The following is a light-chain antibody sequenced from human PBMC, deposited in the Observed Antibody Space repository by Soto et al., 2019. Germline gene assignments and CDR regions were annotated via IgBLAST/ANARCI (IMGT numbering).Light chain of an antibody. V-gene: IGKV1-39*01. CDR3: QQSYSTPT. CDR1: QSIGTY. J-gene: IGKJ1*01. Sequence: DIQGTQSPSSLSASVGDRVTITCRASQSIGTYLNWYHQKPGKAPQLLIYGASTLQSGVPSRFSASGSGTHFTLTINSLQPEDFGTYSCQQSYSTPTFGQGTKVDI. CDR2: GAS.